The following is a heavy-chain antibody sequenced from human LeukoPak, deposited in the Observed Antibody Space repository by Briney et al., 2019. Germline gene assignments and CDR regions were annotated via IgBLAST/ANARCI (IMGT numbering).Heavy chain of an antibody. CDR1: GGSFSGYY. D-gene: IGHD3-9*01. Sequence: KPSETLFLTCAVYGGSFSGYYWSWIRQPPGKGLEWIGEINHSGSTNYNPSLKSRVTISVDTSKSQFSLKLSSVTAADTAVYYCAREERSYDILTGYYTAWFDPWGQGTLVTVSS. CDR2: INHSGST. V-gene: IGHV4-34*01. CDR3: AREERSYDILTGYYTAWFDP. J-gene: IGHJ5*02.